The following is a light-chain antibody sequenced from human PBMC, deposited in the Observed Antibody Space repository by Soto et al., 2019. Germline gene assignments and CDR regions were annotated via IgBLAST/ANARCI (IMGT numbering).Light chain of an antibody. V-gene: IGLV3-1*01. CDR2: HDT. Sequence: SYELTQPPSVSVSSGQTASIPCSGDKLGDKYACWYQQKPGQSPVLVIYHDTKRPSGIPERFSGSNSGNTATLTISGTQAMDGADYYCQAWDSSTAVFGGGTQLTVL. CDR3: QAWDSSTAV. J-gene: IGLJ2*01. CDR1: KLGDKY.